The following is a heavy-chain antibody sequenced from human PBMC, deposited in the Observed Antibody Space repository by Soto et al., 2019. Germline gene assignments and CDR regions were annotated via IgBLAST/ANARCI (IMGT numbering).Heavy chain of an antibody. V-gene: IGHV1-18*01. D-gene: IGHD2-2*01. J-gene: IGHJ4*02. CDR3: ARVQSLGYCRSASCYDVFDH. Sequence: QVHLVQSGPEVKEPGASVRVSCKASGYTFNSAGLAWVRQAPGQGLEWMGWISVDNGDTKYAQKFQGRVTMTTDTPTTTSYMDRRGLKSDDTAVFYCARVQSLGYCRSASCYDVFDHWGQGTRVTVSS. CDR2: ISVDNGDT. CDR1: GYTFNSAG.